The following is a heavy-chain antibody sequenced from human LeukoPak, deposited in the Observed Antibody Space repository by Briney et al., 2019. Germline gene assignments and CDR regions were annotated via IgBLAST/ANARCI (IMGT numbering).Heavy chain of an antibody. D-gene: IGHD4-17*01. CDR3: ARGPNYGDRVDFLVS. CDR1: GFTFSSYA. Sequence: GGSLRLSCAASGFTFSSYAMHWVRQAPGKGLEWVAVISYDGSNKYYADSVKGRFTISRDNSKNTLYLQMNSLSAGDTAVYYCARGPNYGDRVDFLVSWGQGTKVTVSS. V-gene: IGHV3-30*07. CDR2: ISYDGSNK. J-gene: IGHJ4*02.